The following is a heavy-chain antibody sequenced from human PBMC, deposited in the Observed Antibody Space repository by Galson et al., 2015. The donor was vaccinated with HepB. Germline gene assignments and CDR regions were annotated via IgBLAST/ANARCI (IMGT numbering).Heavy chain of an antibody. CDR1: GFTFSSYS. CDR3: ARSKPYGSALDY. CDR2: ISSGSSTI. J-gene: IGHJ4*02. Sequence: SLRLSCAASGFTFSSYSMNWVRQAPGKGLEWVSYISSGSSTIYYADSVKGRFTISRDNAKNSLYLQMNSLRDEDTAVYYCARSKPYGSALDYWGQGTLVTVSS. V-gene: IGHV3-48*02. D-gene: IGHD3-10*01.